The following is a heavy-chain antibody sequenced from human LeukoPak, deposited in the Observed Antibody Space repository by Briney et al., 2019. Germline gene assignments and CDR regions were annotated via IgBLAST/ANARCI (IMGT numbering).Heavy chain of an antibody. D-gene: IGHD2-15*01. V-gene: IGHV3-23*01. CDR3: AKVRGYCSRGSCYSVFDY. CDR2: MSDSGGST. CDR1: GFTFSSYA. Sequence: PGGSLRLSCAASGFTFSSYAMSWVRQAPGKGLEWVSAMSDSGGSTYYADSVKGRFTISRDISKNTLYLQMNSLRAEDTAVYYCAKVRGYCSRGSCYSVFDYWGQGTPVTISS. J-gene: IGHJ4*02.